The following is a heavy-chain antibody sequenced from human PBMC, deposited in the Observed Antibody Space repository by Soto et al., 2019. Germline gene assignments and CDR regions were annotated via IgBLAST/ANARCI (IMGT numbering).Heavy chain of an antibody. D-gene: IGHD2-8*01. CDR2: IYYSGST. CDR1: GGSISSSSYY. J-gene: IGHJ4*02. Sequence: SETLSLTCTVSGGSISSSSYYWGWIRQPPGKGLEWIGSIYYSGSTYYNPSLKSRVTISVDTSKNQFSLKLSSVTAADTAVYYCARDDCTNGVCYFDYWGQGTLVTVSS. CDR3: ARDDCTNGVCYFDY. V-gene: IGHV4-39*07.